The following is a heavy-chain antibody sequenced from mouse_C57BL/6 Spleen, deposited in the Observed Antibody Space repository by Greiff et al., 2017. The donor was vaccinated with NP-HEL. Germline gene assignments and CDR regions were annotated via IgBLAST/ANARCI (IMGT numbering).Heavy chain of an antibody. CDR2: FYPGSGSI. D-gene: IGHD2-1*01. V-gene: IGHV1-62-2*01. CDR1: GYTFTEYT. Sequence: QVQLQQSGAELVKPGASVKLSCKASGYTFTEYTIHWVKQRSGQGLEWIGWFYPGSGSIKYNEKFKDKATLTADKSSSTVYMELSRLTSEDSAFYFCARHEEGVYYGHYYAMDYWGQGTSVTVSS. CDR3: ARHEEGVYYGHYYAMDY. J-gene: IGHJ4*01.